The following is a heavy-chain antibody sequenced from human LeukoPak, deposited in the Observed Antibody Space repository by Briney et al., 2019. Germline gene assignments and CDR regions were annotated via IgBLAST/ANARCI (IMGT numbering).Heavy chain of an antibody. CDR3: ARDEDWGPDY. V-gene: IGHV1-2*02. D-gene: IGHD7-27*01. CDR1: GYTFTSYG. J-gene: IGHJ4*02. CDR2: IAPNGDRT. Sequence: GASVKVSCKASGYTFTSYGISWVRQAPGQGLEWMGWIAPNGDRTYYAQNFLGRLTMTRDTSINTVYMELNSLTSGDTAVYYCARDEDWGPDYWGQGTLVTVSS.